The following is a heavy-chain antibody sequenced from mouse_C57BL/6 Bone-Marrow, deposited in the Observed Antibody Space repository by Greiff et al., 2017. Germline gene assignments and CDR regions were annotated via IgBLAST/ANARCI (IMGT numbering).Heavy chain of an antibody. CDR1: GYTFTSYG. V-gene: IGHV1-81*01. D-gene: IGHD1-1*01. CDR3: SSEPHYYGSSYWFAY. CDR2: IYPRSGNT. J-gene: IGHJ3*01. Sequence: QVQLQQSGAELARPGASVKLSCKASGYTFTSYGISWVKQRTGQGLEWIGEIYPRSGNTYYNEKFNGKATLTADNSSSTAYMELLSLTSVDSAVYFWSSEPHYYGSSYWFAYWGQGTLVTVSA.